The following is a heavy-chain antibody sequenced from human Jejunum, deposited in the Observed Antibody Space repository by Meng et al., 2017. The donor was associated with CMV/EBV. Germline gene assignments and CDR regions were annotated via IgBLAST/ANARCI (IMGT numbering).Heavy chain of an antibody. V-gene: IGHV3-72*01. CDR3: GRDSMKGGGFDC. Sequence: AVSGFIFSDHYMDWFRQAPGKGLEWVARIKTKANSYLTEYAASVRGRFTISRDDSKHSLYLEMNSLKTEDTAVYYCGRDSMKGGGFDCWGQGVLVTVSS. CDR2: IKTKANSYLT. CDR1: GFIFSDHY. D-gene: IGHD3-10*01. J-gene: IGHJ4*02.